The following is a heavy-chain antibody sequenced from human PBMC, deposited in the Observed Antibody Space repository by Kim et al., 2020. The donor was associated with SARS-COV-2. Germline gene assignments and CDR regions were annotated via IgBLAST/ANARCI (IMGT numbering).Heavy chain of an antibody. J-gene: IGHJ4*01. CDR2: ISNSGST. CDR3: ARALRRYRYGGIDY. Sequence: SETLSLTCTVSGGSISSGDYYWSWIRQHPGKGLEWIGYISNSGSTYYNPSLKSRVTISVDTSDNQFSLKLSSVTAADTAVYYYARALRRYRYGGIDYWG. D-gene: IGHD5-18*01. V-gene: IGHV4-31*03. CDR1: GGSISSGDYY.